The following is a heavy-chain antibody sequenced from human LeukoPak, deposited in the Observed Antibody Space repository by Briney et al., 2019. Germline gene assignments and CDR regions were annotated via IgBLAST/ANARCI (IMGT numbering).Heavy chain of an antibody. V-gene: IGHV3-7*01. J-gene: IGHJ4*02. Sequence: PGGSLRLSCAASGFTLRSYTMNWVRQAPGKGLEWVANIKQDGSEKYYVDSVKGRFTISRDNAKKSLYLQMNSLRAEDTAVYYCSSQPAALGVDFWGQGILVTVSS. CDR2: IKQDGSEK. CDR3: SSQPAALGVDF. D-gene: IGHD2-2*01. CDR1: GFTLRSYT.